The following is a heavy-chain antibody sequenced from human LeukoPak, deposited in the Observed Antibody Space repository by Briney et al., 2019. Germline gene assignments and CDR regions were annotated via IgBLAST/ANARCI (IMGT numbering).Heavy chain of an antibody. D-gene: IGHD1-1*01. CDR1: GGTFSSYA. CDR2: IIPIFGTA. Sequence: ASVKVSCKASGGTFSSYANSWVRQAPGQRLEWMGRIIPIFGTANYAQKFQGRVTITTDESTSTAYMELSSLRSEDTAVYYCARDPQERGRMDVWGKGTTVTVSS. V-gene: IGHV1-69*05. CDR3: ARDPQERGRMDV. J-gene: IGHJ6*04.